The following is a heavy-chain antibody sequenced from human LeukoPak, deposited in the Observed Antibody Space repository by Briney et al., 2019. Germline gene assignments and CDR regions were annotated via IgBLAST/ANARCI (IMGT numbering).Heavy chain of an antibody. CDR3: ARISRGLTGYYIGYYYYYYMDV. D-gene: IGHD3-9*01. Sequence: PSETLSLTCAVSGASITSYYWTWIRQPPGKGLEWIGEINHSGSTNYNPSLKSRVTISVDTSKNQFSLKLSSVTAADTAVYYCARISRGLTGYYIGYYYYYYMDVWGKGTTVTVSS. CDR1: GASITSYY. CDR2: INHSGST. J-gene: IGHJ6*03. V-gene: IGHV4-34*01.